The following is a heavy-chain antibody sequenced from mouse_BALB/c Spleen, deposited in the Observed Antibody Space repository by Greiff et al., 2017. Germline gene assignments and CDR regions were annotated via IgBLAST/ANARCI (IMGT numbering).Heavy chain of an antibody. V-gene: IGHV5-6-3*01. CDR2: INSNGGST. D-gene: IGHD1-1*01. Sequence: EVKLVESGGGLVQPGGSLKLSCAASGFTFSSYGMSWVRQTPDKRLELVATINSNGGSTYYPDSVKGRFTISRDNAKNTLYLQMSSLKSEDTAMYYCASPYYYGSSFYWYFDVWGAGTTVTVSS. J-gene: IGHJ1*01. CDR1: GFTFSSYG. CDR3: ASPYYYGSSFYWYFDV.